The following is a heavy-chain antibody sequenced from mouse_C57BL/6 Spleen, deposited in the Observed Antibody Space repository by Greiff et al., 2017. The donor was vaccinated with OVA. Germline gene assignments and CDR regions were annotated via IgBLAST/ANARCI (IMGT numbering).Heavy chain of an antibody. Sequence: EVQLQQSGPELVKPGASVKIPCKASGYTFTDYNMDWVKQSHGKSLEWIGDINPNNGGTIYNQKFKGKATLTVDKSSSTAYMELRSLTSEDTAVYYCAIRRRCKGYDGSFAYWGQGTLVTVSA. D-gene: IGHD2-2*01. CDR3: AIRRRCKGYDGSFAY. CDR2: INPNNGGT. CDR1: GYTFTDYN. J-gene: IGHJ3*01. V-gene: IGHV1-18*01.